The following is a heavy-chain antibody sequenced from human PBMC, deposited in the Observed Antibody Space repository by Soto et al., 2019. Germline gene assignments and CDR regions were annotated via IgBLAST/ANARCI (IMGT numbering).Heavy chain of an antibody. CDR1: GDTSDSFS. V-gene: IGHV1-69*01. Sequence: QVQLVQSGAEVKKPGSSVRVSCKASGDTSDSFSISWVRQAPGQGLEWMGGIIPMFGTGNYAQKFQGSLTITADESTGTSYMDLKSLRSEDTAVYFCARENRDDNSGWYSSSDWFDPWGQGTLVTVSS. J-gene: IGHJ5*02. CDR3: ARENRDDNSGWYSSSDWFDP. CDR2: IIPMFGTG. D-gene: IGHD6-19*01.